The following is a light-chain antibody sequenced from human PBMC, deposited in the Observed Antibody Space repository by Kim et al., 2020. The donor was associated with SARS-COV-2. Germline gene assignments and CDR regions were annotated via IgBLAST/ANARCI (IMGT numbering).Light chain of an antibody. J-gene: IGLJ3*02. V-gene: IGLV3-1*01. Sequence: SYELTQPPSVSVSPGQTASITCSGDKLGDKYACWYQQKPGQSPVLVIYQDSKRPSGIPERFSGSNSGNTATLPISGTQAMDEADYYCQAWDSSTGGFGGG. CDR3: QAWDSSTGG. CDR2: QDS. CDR1: KLGDKY.